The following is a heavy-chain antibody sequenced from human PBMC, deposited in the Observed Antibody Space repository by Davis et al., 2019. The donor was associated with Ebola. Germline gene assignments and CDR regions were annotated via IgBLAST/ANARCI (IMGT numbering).Heavy chain of an antibody. Sequence: MPGGSLRLSCTVSAGSISSYYWSWIRQPPGKGLGWIGEINHSGRTYNNPPLKSRVTISVDSSKNQSSLKLSSVTAADTAVYYCARGRHMVRGTGGYYYGMDVWGQGTTVTVSS. J-gene: IGHJ6*02. V-gene: IGHV4-59*12. CDR3: ARGRHMVRGTGGYYYGMDV. CDR2: INHSGRT. CDR1: AGSISSYY. D-gene: IGHD3-10*01.